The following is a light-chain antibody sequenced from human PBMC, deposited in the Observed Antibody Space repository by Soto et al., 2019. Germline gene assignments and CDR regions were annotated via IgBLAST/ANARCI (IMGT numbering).Light chain of an antibody. CDR1: SSDVGGYNY. J-gene: IGLJ1*01. V-gene: IGLV2-11*01. CDR2: DVS. Sequence: QSVLTQPRSVSVAPGQPVTISCTGTSSDVGGYNYVSWYQQHPGKAPQVMIYDVSKRPSGVPDRFSGSKSGNTASLTISGLQAEDEAAYYCCSHEGNYVDVFGTGTKVTVL. CDR3: CSHEGNYVDV.